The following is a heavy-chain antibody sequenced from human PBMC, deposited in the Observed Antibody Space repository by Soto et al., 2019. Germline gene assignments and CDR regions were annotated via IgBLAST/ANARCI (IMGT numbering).Heavy chain of an antibody. CDR1: GGSISSYY. Sequence: PSETLSLTCTVSGGSISSYYWSWIRQPPGKGLEWIGYIYYSGSTNYNPSLKSRVTISVDTSKNQFSLKLSSVTAADTAVYYCAREFGIAGDGEDRGYFDYWAQGTLVPVS. CDR2: IYYSGST. J-gene: IGHJ4*02. CDR3: AREFGIAGDGEDRGYFDY. V-gene: IGHV4-59*01. D-gene: IGHD6-13*01.